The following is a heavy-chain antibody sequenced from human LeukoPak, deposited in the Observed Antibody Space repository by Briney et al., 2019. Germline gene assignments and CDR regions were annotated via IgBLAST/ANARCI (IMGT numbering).Heavy chain of an antibody. CDR1: GFTFSNYW. V-gene: IGHV3-7*01. J-gene: IGHJ4*02. CDR3: VRDGGVSGYDLLNY. CDR2: INQDGSEE. D-gene: IGHD5-12*01. Sequence: PGGSLRLSCAASGFTFSNYWMTWVRQAPGKGLEWVAHINQDGSEEHYMDSVKVRFTISRDNAKNSLSLQMNSLRAEDTAVYYCVRDGGVSGYDLLNYWGQGTLVTVSS.